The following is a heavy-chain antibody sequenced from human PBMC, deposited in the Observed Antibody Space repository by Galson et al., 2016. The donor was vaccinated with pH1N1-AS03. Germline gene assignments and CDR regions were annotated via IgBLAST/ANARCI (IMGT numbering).Heavy chain of an antibody. V-gene: IGHV3-23*01. D-gene: IGHD3-16*01. CDR1: GLYFANYT. Sequence: SLRLSCAASGLYFANYTMSWVRQAPGKGLQRVSAFSGSGGRTYYADSVRGRFTISRDDSNNKLFLQMDSLRVEDTALYYCAKDLGAQNYWGQGTLVTVSS. CDR3: AKDLGAQNY. J-gene: IGHJ4*02. CDR2: FSGSGGRT.